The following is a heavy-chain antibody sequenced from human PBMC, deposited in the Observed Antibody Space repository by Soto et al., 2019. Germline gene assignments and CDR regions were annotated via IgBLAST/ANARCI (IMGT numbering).Heavy chain of an antibody. CDR3: AKDTSSSPYYIDV. CDR1: GFTFSSFA. D-gene: IGHD2-2*01. CDR2: ITGSTGTT. Sequence: EVQVLESGGGSVQPGGSLRLSCAASGFTFSSFAMSWVRHAPGKGLEWVSEITGSTGTTYYADSVKGRFIISRDNSKNTVHLQMNSLIVEDTAVYYCAKDTSSSPYYIDVWGKGTTVNVSS. J-gene: IGHJ6*03. V-gene: IGHV3-23*01.